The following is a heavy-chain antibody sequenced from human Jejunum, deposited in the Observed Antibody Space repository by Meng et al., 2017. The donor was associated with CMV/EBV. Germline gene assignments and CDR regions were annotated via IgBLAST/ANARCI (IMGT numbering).Heavy chain of an antibody. CDR2: IYNTGNT. D-gene: IGHD1-26*01. Sequence: INSAGYYWSWIRQHPGKRLEWIGYIYNTGNTYYNPSLKSRITISLDTSKNPLSLKLNSVTAADTAVYFCARGEGDYYYYGMDVWGQGTTVTVSS. CDR1: INSAGYY. CDR3: ARGEGDYYYYGMDV. V-gene: IGHV4-31*02. J-gene: IGHJ6*02.